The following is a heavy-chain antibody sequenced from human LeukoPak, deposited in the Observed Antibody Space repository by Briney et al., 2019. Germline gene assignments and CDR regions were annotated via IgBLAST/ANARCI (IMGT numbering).Heavy chain of an antibody. V-gene: IGHV3-23*01. D-gene: IGHD6-13*01. CDR2: ISGSGGST. J-gene: IGHJ5*02. CDR3: AKDRGSSWSPNWFDP. CDR1: GFTFSSYA. Sequence: PGGSLRLSCAASGFTFSSYAMSWVRQAPGKGLEWDSAISGSGGSTYYADSVKGRFTISRDNSKNTLYLQMNSLRAEDTAVYYCAKDRGSSWSPNWFDPWGQGTLVTVSS.